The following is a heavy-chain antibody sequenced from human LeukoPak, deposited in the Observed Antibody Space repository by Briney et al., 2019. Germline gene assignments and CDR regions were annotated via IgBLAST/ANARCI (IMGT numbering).Heavy chain of an antibody. CDR2: IYYSGST. D-gene: IGHD3-16*02. Sequence: SETLSLTCTVPGGSISSYYWSWIRQPPGKGLEWIGYIYYSGSTNYNPSLKSRVTISVDTSKNQFSLKLSSVTAADTAVYYCARGVWGSYRYTGSFDYWGQGTLVIVSS. CDR3: ARGVWGSYRYTGSFDY. J-gene: IGHJ4*02. V-gene: IGHV4-59*08. CDR1: GGSISSYY.